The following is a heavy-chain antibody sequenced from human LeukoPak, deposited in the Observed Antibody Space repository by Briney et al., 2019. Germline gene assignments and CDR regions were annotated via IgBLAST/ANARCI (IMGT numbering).Heavy chain of an antibody. CDR2: ISSNGGST. Sequence: GRSLRLSCAASGFTFSSYAMHWVRQAPGKGLEYVSAISSNGGSTYYANSVKGRFTISRDNSKNTLYLQMGSLRAEDMAVYYCARTERLYYDFWSGYLGGNGFDIWGQGTMVTVSS. CDR1: GFTFSSYA. CDR3: ARTERLYYDFWSGYLGGNGFDI. J-gene: IGHJ3*02. V-gene: IGHV3-64*01. D-gene: IGHD3-3*01.